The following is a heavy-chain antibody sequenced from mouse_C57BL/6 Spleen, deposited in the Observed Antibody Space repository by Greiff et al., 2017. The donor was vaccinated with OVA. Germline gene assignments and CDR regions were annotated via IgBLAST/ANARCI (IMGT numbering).Heavy chain of an antibody. CDR2: IDPSDSET. CDR3: ASTHYSSSSYWYFDV. D-gene: IGHD1-1*01. CDR1: GYTFTSYW. Sequence: QVQLQQPGAELVRPGSSVKLSCKASGYTFTSYWMHWVKQRPIQGLEWIGNIDPSDSETHYNQKFKDKATLTVDKSSSSAYMQLSSLTSGDSAVYYCASTHYSSSSYWYFDVWGTGTTVTVSS. J-gene: IGHJ1*03. V-gene: IGHV1-52*01.